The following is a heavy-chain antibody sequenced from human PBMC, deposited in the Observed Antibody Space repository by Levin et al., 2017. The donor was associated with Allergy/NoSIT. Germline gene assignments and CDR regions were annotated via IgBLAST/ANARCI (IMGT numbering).Heavy chain of an antibody. CDR3: AGCSSWYLACDY. V-gene: IGHV4-39*01. D-gene: IGHD6-13*01. CDR2: IYYSGST. J-gene: IGHJ4*02. CDR1: GGSISSSSYY. Sequence: SETLSLTCTVSGGSISSSSYYWGWIRQPPGTGLEWIGSIYYSGSTYYNPSLKSRVTISVDTSKNQFSLKLSSVTAADTAVYYCAGCSSWYLACDYWGQGTLVTVSS.